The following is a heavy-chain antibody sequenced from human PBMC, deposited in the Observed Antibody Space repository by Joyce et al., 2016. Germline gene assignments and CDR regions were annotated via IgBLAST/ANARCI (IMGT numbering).Heavy chain of an antibody. CDR3: ARNKYGTGDFDF. J-gene: IGHJ4*02. Sequence: QVQLVQSGAEVKKPGASVKVSCKASGYTFTNFDINWVRQAPGQGLEWLGWMTPNSGNTGYAQNFQGRVTGTRDTSISTAYMELSSLRSEDTAVYFCARNKYGTGDFDFWGQGTPVTVSS. D-gene: IGHD7-27*01. CDR2: MTPNSGNT. V-gene: IGHV1-8*01. CDR1: GYTFTNFD.